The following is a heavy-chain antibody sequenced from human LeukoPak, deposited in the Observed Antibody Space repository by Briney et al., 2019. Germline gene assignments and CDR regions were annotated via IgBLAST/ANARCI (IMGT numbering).Heavy chain of an antibody. V-gene: IGHV3-23*01. D-gene: IGHD3-10*01. Sequence: GGSLRLSCAASGFTFSSYAMTWVRQAPGKGLEWVSAISVSGGSTYYADSVKGRFTISRDNSKNTLYLQMNSLRAEDTAVYYCAKETSYYGSGSYYNDNWFDPWGQGTLVTVSS. CDR1: GFTFSSYA. CDR3: AKETSYYGSGSYYNDNWFDP. CDR2: ISVSGGST. J-gene: IGHJ5*02.